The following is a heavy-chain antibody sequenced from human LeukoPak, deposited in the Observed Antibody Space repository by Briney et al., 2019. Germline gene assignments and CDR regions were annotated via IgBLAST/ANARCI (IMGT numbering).Heavy chain of an antibody. Sequence: PSETLSLTCSVSGYSISDGYYWGWSRQPPGKGLEWIGIIYRSGITYYNPSLESRVTISVDTSKNQFSLKLRSVTAADTAVYYCTRDRNGGDYYYMDVWAKGPRSPSP. J-gene: IGHJ6*03. V-gene: IGHV4-38-2*02. CDR2: IYRSGIT. CDR3: TRDRNGGDYYYMDV. CDR1: GYSISDGYY. D-gene: IGHD2-8*01.